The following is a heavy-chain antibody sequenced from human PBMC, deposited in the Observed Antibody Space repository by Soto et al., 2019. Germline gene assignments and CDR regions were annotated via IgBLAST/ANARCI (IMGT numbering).Heavy chain of an antibody. J-gene: IGHJ3*02. CDR1: GFTFSSYA. CDR3: AKDRGDSSGYDAFDI. CDR2: ISGSGGST. D-gene: IGHD3-22*01. V-gene: IGHV3-23*01. Sequence: GGSLRLSCAASGFTFSSYAMSWVRQAPGKGLEWVSAISGSGGSTYYADSVKGRFTISRDNSKNTLYLQMNSLRAEDTAVDCCAKDRGDSSGYDAFDIWGQGTMVTVSS.